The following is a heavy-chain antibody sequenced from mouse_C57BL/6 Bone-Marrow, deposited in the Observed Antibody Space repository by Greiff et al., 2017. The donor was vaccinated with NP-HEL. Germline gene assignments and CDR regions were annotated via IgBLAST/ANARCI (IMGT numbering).Heavy chain of an antibody. D-gene: IGHD1-1*01. Sequence: VQLQQPGAELVRPGSSVKLSCKASGYTFTSYWMHWVKQRPIQGLEWIGNIDPSDSETQYNQKFKDKATLTGDKSSSTAYMQLSSLTSEDAAVYYCAREAYYYGSRYYFDDWGKGTTLTVSS. CDR2: IDPSDSET. CDR3: AREAYYYGSRYYFDD. J-gene: IGHJ2*01. CDR1: GYTFTSYW. V-gene: IGHV1-52*01.